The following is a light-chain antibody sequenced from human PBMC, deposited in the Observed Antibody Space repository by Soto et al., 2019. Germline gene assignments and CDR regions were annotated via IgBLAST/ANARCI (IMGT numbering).Light chain of an antibody. Sequence: DIVMTQSPDSLAVSLGGWAAINCKSSQSLLYSSDNRNYLAWYQQKPGQPPKLLIYWASTRESGVPDRFTGSGSGTDFTLTITSLQAEDVAVYYGQQYYSIPYTFGQGTKLEIK. CDR2: WAS. CDR1: QSLLYSSDNRNY. V-gene: IGKV4-1*01. CDR3: QQYYSIPYT. J-gene: IGKJ2*01.